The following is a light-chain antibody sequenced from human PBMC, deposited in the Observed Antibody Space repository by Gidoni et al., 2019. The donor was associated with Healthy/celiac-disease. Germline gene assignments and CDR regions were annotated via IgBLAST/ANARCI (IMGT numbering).Light chain of an antibody. Sequence: IVLTHSPATLSLSPGERATLSCRASQSVSSYLAWYQQKPGHAPRLLIYDASNRATGIPARFSGSGSGTDFTLTISSLEPEDFAAYYCQQRSNWPLTFGRGTKVEIK. CDR3: QQRSNWPLT. CDR1: QSVSSY. CDR2: DAS. J-gene: IGKJ4*02. V-gene: IGKV3-11*01.